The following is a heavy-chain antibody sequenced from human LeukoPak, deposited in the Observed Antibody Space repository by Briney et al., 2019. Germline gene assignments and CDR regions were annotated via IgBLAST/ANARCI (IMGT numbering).Heavy chain of an antibody. CDR3: TRESGAFSPFGF. D-gene: IGHD1-26*01. Sequence: TTSGTLSLTCAVSGGSIMTTNWWSWVRQPPGKVLEWIGEVHLSGATNYNPSLESRVSMSIDTSKNQMSLKLTSVTAADTAIYFCTRESGAFSPFGFWGQGTLVTVSS. CDR1: GGSIMTTNW. CDR2: VHLSGAT. J-gene: IGHJ4*02. V-gene: IGHV4-4*02.